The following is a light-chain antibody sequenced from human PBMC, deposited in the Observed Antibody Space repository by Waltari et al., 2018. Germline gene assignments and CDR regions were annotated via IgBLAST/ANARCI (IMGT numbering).Light chain of an antibody. Sequence: HSALTQPASVSGSPGQSITISCTGTSSDIGGYDYVSWYQQHPGKAPKLMIYDVSKRPSGVSNLFSASKSGDTSSLTISGLQTEDEADYYCSSYTSISTSVIFGGGTKVTVL. J-gene: IGLJ2*01. CDR1: SSDIGGYDY. V-gene: IGLV2-14*03. CDR3: SSYTSISTSVI. CDR2: DVS.